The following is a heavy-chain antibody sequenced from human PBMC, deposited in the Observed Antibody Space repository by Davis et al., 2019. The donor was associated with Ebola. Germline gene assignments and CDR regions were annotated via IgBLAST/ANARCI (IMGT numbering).Heavy chain of an antibody. CDR1: GYTFTSYG. CDR3: ARDNEGYCSSTSCYGTDYYYYGMDV. Sequence: SVKVSCKASGYTFTSYGISWVRQAPGQGLEWMGGIIPIFGTANYAQKFQGRVTITADESTSTAYMELSSLRSEDTAVYYCARDNEGYCSSTSCYGTDYYYYGMDVWGQGTTVTVSS. CDR2: IIPIFGTA. D-gene: IGHD2-2*01. V-gene: IGHV1-69*13. J-gene: IGHJ6*02.